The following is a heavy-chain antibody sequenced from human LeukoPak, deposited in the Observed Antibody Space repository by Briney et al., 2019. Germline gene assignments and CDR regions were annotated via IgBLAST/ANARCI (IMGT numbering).Heavy chain of an antibody. CDR3: ARVPRTESNLDY. Sequence: PGGSLRLSCAASGFTFSDYYMSWIRQAPGKGLEWVSYISSSGSTIYYADSVKGRSTISRDNAKNSLYLQMNSLRAEDTAVYYCARVPRTESNLDYWGQGTLVTVSS. J-gene: IGHJ4*02. CDR2: ISSSGSTI. CDR1: GFTFSDYY. V-gene: IGHV3-11*01. D-gene: IGHD1-14*01.